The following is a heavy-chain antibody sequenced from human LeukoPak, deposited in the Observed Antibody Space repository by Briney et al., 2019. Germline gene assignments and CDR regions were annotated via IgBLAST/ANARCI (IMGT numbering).Heavy chain of an antibody. V-gene: IGHV3-11*01. J-gene: IGHJ4*02. CDR2: ISSSGSTI. CDR3: ARDRAVGATPDY. D-gene: IGHD1-26*01. CDR1: GFTFSDYY. Sequence: GGSLRLSCAASGFTFSDYYMSWIRQAPGKGLEWVSYISSSGSTIYYADSVKGRLTISRDNAKNSLYLQMNSLRAEDTAVYHCARDRAVGATPDYWGQGTLVTVSS.